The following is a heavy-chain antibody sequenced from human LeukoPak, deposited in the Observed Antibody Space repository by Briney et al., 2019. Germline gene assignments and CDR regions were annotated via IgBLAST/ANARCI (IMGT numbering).Heavy chain of an antibody. V-gene: IGHV1-8*01. J-gene: IGHJ6*02. CDR2: MNPNSGNT. D-gene: IGHD4/OR15-4a*01. Sequence: ASVKVSCKASGYTFTSYDINWVRQATGQGLEWKGWMNPNSGNTGYAQKFQGRVTMTRNTSISTAYMELGSLRSEDTAVYYCASFRGAIPDYYYYGMDVWGQGTTVTVSS. CDR3: ASFRGAIPDYYYYGMDV. CDR1: GYTFTSYD.